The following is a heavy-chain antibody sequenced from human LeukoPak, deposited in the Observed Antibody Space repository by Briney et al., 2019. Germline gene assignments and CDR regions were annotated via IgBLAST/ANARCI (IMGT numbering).Heavy chain of an antibody. CDR2: IYPGDSDT. CDR1: GYSFTSYW. J-gene: IGHJ3*02. CDR3: ARPKYYYDSSGYLSGDAFDI. D-gene: IGHD3-22*01. Sequence: GESLKISCKGSGYSFTSYWIGWVRQMPGKGLEWWGIIYPGDSDTRYSPSFQGQVTISADKSISTAYLQWSSLKASDTAMYYCARPKYYYDSSGYLSGDAFDIWGQGTMVTVSS. V-gene: IGHV5-51*01.